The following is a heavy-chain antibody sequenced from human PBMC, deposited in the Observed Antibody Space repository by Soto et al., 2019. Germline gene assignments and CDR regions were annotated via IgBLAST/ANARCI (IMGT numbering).Heavy chain of an antibody. CDR2: IKQDGREK. D-gene: IGHD1-26*01. CDR1: GLTFSNYW. CDR3: TKVVGLAGQD. J-gene: IGHJ4*02. V-gene: IGHV3-7*01. Sequence: EVQLEESGGTLVQPGGSLRLSCAASGLTFSNYWMSWVRQAPGKGLEWVANIKQDGREKYYVDSVRGRFTISRDNAKNSLYLQMSSRRAEDTGVYYCTKVVGLAGQDWGQGTLVTVSS.